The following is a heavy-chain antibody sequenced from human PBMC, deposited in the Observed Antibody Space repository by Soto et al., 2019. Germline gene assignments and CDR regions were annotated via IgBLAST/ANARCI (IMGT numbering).Heavy chain of an antibody. CDR3: ASWRWEILRYTWFDP. Sequence: SETLSLTCTVSGGSVSSGSYYWSWIRQPPGKGLEWIGYIYYSGSTNYNPSLKSRVTISVDTSKNQFSLKLSSVTAADTAVYYCASWRWEILRYTWFDPWGQGTLVTVSS. D-gene: IGHD1-26*01. V-gene: IGHV4-61*01. J-gene: IGHJ5*02. CDR2: IYYSGST. CDR1: GGSVSSGSYY.